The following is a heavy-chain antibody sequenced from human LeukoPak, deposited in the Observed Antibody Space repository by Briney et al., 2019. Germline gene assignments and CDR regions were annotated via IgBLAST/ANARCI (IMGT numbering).Heavy chain of an antibody. D-gene: IGHD5-24*01. Sequence: GGSLRLSCAASGFTFSSYGLNWVRQAPGKGLEWVSSISSSGAYIYYADSVKGRFTISRDNAKNSLYLQMNSLRAEDTAVYYCARDAVAGYKFFDSWGQGTLVTVSS. J-gene: IGHJ4*02. CDR2: ISSSGAYI. CDR1: GFTFSSYG. CDR3: ARDAVAGYKFFDS. V-gene: IGHV3-21*01.